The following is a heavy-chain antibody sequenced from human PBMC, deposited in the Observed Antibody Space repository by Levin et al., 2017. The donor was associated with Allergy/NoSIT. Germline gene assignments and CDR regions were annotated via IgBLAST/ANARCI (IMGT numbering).Heavy chain of an antibody. V-gene: IGHV1-2*02. Sequence: ASVKVSCKASGYTFTGYYMHWVRQAPGQGLEWMGWINPNSGGTNYAQKFQGRVTMTRDTSISTAYMELSRLRSDDTAVYYCARDEAGFDGYNSGSDYWGQGTLVTVSS. CDR1: GYTFTGYY. CDR2: INPNSGGT. J-gene: IGHJ4*02. D-gene: IGHD5-24*01. CDR3: ARDEAGFDGYNSGSDY.